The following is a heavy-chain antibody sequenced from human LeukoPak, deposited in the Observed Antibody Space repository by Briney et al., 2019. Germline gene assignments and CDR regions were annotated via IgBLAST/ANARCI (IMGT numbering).Heavy chain of an antibody. CDR1: GFTFHENA. CDR2: ISWNSGQI. D-gene: IGHD3-10*01. CDR3: AKDYFDSAFDF. J-gene: IGHJ4*02. Sequence: HPGGSLRLSCTASGFTFHENAMHWVRQAPGKGLEWVSGISWNSGQIDYADSVKGRFTISRDNAKNSLYLQMHSLAPEDTALYYCAKDYFDSAFDFWGQGTLVTVSS. V-gene: IGHV3-9*01.